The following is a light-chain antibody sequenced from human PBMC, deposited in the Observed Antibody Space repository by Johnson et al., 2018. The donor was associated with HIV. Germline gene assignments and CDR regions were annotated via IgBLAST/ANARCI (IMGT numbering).Light chain of an antibody. CDR3: GTWDSSLSAYV. V-gene: IGLV1-51*01. CDR1: SSNIGNNY. Sequence: QLVLTQPPSVSAAPGQKVTISCSGSSSNIGNNYVSWYQQLPGTATKLLIYDNNKRPSGIPDRFSGSKSGTSATLGITGLQTGDEADYYCGTWDSSLSAYVFGTGTKVTVL. J-gene: IGLJ1*01. CDR2: DNN.